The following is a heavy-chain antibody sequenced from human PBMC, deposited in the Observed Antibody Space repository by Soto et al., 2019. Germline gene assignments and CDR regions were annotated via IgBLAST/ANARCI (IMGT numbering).Heavy chain of an antibody. CDR1: GGSLSGYY. J-gene: IGHJ6*02. Sequence: PSETLSLTCAVYGGSLSGYYWSWIRQPPGKGLEWIGEINHSGSTNYNPSLKSRVTISVDTSKNQFSLKLSSVTAADTAVYYCARWRGLTIGVPPFYYYYGMDVWGQGTTVTVSS. CDR3: ARWRGLTIGVPPFYYYYGMDV. CDR2: INHSGST. D-gene: IGHD3-3*01. V-gene: IGHV4-34*01.